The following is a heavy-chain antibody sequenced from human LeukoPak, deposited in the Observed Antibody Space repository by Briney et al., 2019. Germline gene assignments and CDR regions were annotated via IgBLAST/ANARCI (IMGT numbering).Heavy chain of an antibody. J-gene: IGHJ3*02. Sequence: SETLSLTCTVSGGSISSYYWSWIRQPPGKGLEWIGYIFYSGNTDYNPSLKSRVTISVDTSKNQFSLKLSSVTAADTAVYYCAREGYNAFDMWGQGTMVTVSS. V-gene: IGHV4-59*12. D-gene: IGHD5-18*01. CDR3: AREGYNAFDM. CDR2: IFYSGNT. CDR1: GGSISSYY.